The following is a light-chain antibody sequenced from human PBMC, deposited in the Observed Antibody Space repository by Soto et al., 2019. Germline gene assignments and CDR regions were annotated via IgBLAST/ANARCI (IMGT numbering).Light chain of an antibody. CDR3: AAWDDSLNGQV. CDR1: SSNIGNNA. J-gene: IGLJ1*01. V-gene: IGLV1-36*01. CDR2: YDD. Sequence: QSVLTQPPSVSEASRQRATISCSGSSSNIGNNAVNWYQQLPGKAPKLLIYYDDLLPSGVSDRFSGSKSGTSASLAISGLQSEDEADYYCAAWDDSLNGQVFGTGTKVPVL.